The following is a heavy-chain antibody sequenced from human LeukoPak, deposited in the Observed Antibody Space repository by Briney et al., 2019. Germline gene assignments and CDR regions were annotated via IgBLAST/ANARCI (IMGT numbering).Heavy chain of an antibody. Sequence: PSETLSLTCVVSGGSISSGFWWSWVRQPPGKGLEWIGEIHHSGSTNYNPSLKSRVTISMDKSNNQFSLKLTSVTAADTAIYLCARSDYYSAAYWGQGTLVTVSS. CDR1: GGSISSGFW. D-gene: IGHD3-22*01. CDR2: IHHSGST. J-gene: IGHJ4*02. CDR3: ARSDYYSAAY. V-gene: IGHV4-4*02.